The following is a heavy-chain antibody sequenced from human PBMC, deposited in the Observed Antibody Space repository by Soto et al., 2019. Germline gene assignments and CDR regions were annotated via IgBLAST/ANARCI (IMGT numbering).Heavy chain of an antibody. Sequence: ASVKVSCKASGYTFTSYYMHWVRQAPGQGLEWMGIINPSGGSTSYAQKFQGRVTMTRDTSPSTVYMELSSLRSEDTAVYYCAGSGGYLGYFDYWGQGTLVTVSS. CDR2: INPSGGST. CDR3: AGSGGYLGYFDY. J-gene: IGHJ4*02. V-gene: IGHV1-46*01. D-gene: IGHD2-15*01. CDR1: GYTFTSYY.